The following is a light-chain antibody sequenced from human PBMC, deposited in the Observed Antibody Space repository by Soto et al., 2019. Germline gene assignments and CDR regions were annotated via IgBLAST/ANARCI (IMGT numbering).Light chain of an antibody. CDR2: KVS. J-gene: IGKJ5*01. Sequence: DVVMTQSPLSLPVTLGQPASISCRSNQSLVHSDGIAYFSWFQQSPGRSPRRLIYKVSNRDSGVPARFSGSGSGTDFALKISRVDAEDVGVYYCMQGTHWPITFGQGTRLEIK. V-gene: IGKV2-30*02. CDR1: QSLVHSDGIAY. CDR3: MQGTHWPIT.